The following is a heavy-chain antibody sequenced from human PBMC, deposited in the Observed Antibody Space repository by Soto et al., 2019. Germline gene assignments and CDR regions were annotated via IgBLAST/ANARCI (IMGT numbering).Heavy chain of an antibody. CDR1: GGTFSSYA. CDR3: ARGGLQLWLAPTYYYGMDV. V-gene: IGHV1-69*01. Sequence: QVQLVQSGAEVKKPGSSVKVSCKASGGTFSSYAISWVRQAPGQGLEWMGGIIPIFGTANYAQKFQGRVTITADESTRTAYMELSSLRSEDTAVYYCARGGLQLWLAPTYYYGMDVWGQGTTVTVSS. CDR2: IIPIFGTA. J-gene: IGHJ6*02. D-gene: IGHD5-18*01.